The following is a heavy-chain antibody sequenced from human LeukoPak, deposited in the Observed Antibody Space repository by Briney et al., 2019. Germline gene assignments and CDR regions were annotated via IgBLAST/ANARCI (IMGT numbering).Heavy chain of an antibody. V-gene: IGHV3-30*02. CDR1: GFTFSSYG. Sequence: GGSLRLSCAASGFTFSSYGMHWVRQAPGKGLEWVAFIRYDGSNKYYADSVKGRFTISRDNSKNTLYLQMNSLRAEDTAEYYCAKDGAPHYYDSSGYYHLWGYYYYMDVWGKGTTVTVSS. CDR3: AKDGAPHYYDSSGYYHLWGYYYYMDV. D-gene: IGHD3-22*01. CDR2: IRYDGSNK. J-gene: IGHJ6*03.